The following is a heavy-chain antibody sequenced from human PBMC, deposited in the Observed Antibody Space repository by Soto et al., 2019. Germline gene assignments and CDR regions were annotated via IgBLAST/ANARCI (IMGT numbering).Heavy chain of an antibody. CDR2: ISYDGSNK. V-gene: IGHV3-30-3*01. Sequence: GGSLRLSCAASGLTFSSYAMHWVRQAPGKGLEWVAVISYDGSNKYYADSVKGRFTISRDNSKNTLYLQMNSLRAEDTAVYYCAREHLAYCGGDCYSFYQVGYWGQGTLVTVSS. CDR3: AREHLAYCGGDCYSFYQVGY. CDR1: GLTFSSYA. D-gene: IGHD2-21*02. J-gene: IGHJ4*02.